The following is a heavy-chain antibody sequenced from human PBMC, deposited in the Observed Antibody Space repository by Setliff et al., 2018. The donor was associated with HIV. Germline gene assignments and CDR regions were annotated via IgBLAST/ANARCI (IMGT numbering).Heavy chain of an antibody. V-gene: IGHV1-69*13. Sequence: ASVKVSGKASGGTFSSYAISWVRQAPGQGLEWMGGIIPIFGAANYAQKFQGRVTITADESTSTAYMELSSLRSEDTAVYYCARGGTPSYYYYYYMDVWGKGTTVTVSS. CDR1: GGTFSSYA. CDR2: IIPIFGAA. CDR3: ARGGTPSYYYYYYMDV. D-gene: IGHD2-15*01. J-gene: IGHJ6*03.